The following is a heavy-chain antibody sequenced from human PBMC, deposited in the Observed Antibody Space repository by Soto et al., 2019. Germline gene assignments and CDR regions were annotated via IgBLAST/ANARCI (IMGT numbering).Heavy chain of an antibody. J-gene: IGHJ4*02. CDR2: ISHSGST. D-gene: IGHD6-19*01. CDR3: ARGPVGIAVAGTFDY. V-gene: IGHV4-34*01. Sequence: SETLSLTCAVYGGSFSGYYWSWIRQPPGKGLEWIGEISHSGSTNYNPSLKSRVTISVDTSKNQFSLKLSSVAAADTAVYYCARGPVGIAVAGTFDYWGQGTLVTVSS. CDR1: GGSFSGYY.